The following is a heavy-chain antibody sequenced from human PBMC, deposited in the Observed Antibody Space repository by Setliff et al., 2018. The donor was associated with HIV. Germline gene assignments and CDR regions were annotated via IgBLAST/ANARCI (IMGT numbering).Heavy chain of an antibody. V-gene: IGHV3-11*06. CDR2: ITKDGGET. J-gene: IGHJ6*02. CDR3: AKDFQWSTVNTPLNYQYGMDV. D-gene: IGHD4-17*01. Sequence: GPGKGLEWISYITKDGGETHFSDSVKGQFTISRDNAMNSLYLQMSSLIVENTAVYYCAKDFQWSTVNTPLNYQYGMDVWGQGTTVTVSS.